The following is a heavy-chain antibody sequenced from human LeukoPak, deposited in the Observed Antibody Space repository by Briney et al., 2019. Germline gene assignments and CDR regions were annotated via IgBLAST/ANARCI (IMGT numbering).Heavy chain of an antibody. CDR2: ISGSGTPT. J-gene: IGHJ3*02. CDR3: AKVGGIAVARAFDI. CDR1: GFTFSDYA. Sequence: PGGSLRLSCAASGFTFSDYAMSWVRQAPDKGLEWVSAISGSGTPTYSADSVKGRFTISRDNSKNTLDLQMNNLRAEDTAVYYCAKVGGIAVARAFDIWGQGTMVTVSS. D-gene: IGHD6-19*01. V-gene: IGHV3-23*01.